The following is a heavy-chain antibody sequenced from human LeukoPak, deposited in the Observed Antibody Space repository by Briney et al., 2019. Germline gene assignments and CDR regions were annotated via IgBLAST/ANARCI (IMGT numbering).Heavy chain of an antibody. Sequence: PGGSLRLSCAASGFTFSSFSMNWVRQAPGKGLEWVSYISSSSGTIHYADSVKGRFTISRDNAKNSLYLQMNSLGDEDTAVYYCARDTEPPYGSGTNWGQGTLVTVSS. CDR1: GFTFSSFS. V-gene: IGHV3-48*02. CDR3: ARDTEPPYGSGTN. J-gene: IGHJ4*02. CDR2: ISSSSGTI. D-gene: IGHD3-10*01.